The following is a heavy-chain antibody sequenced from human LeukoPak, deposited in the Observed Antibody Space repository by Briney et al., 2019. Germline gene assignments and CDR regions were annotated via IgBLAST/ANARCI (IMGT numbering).Heavy chain of an antibody. V-gene: IGHV1-8*01. CDR3: AKPRYYDSSGYYNFDY. J-gene: IGHJ4*02. D-gene: IGHD3-22*01. Sequence: ASVKVSCKASGYTFTSYDINWVRQATGQGLEWMGWMNPNSGNTGYAQKFQGRVTMTRNTSISTAYMELSSLRSEDTAVYYCAKPRYYDSSGYYNFDYWGQGTLVTVSS. CDR2: MNPNSGNT. CDR1: GYTFTSYD.